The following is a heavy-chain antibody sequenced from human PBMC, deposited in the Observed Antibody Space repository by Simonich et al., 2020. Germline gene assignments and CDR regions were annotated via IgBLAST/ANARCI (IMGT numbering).Heavy chain of an antibody. CDR1: GFTFSSYD. CDR3: ARGGYSGSYNWFDP. Sequence: EVQLVESGGGLVQPGGSLRLSCAASGFTFSSYDMHWVRQATGKVLVWVSAIGTAGDTYYPGSVKRRFTIARENAKNSLYLQMNSLRAGDTAVYYCARGGYSGSYNWFDPWGQGTLVTVSS. V-gene: IGHV3-13*01. CDR2: IGTAGDT. D-gene: IGHD1-26*01. J-gene: IGHJ5*02.